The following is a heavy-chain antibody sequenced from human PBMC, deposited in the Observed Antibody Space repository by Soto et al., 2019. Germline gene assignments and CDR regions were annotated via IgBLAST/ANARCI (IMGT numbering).Heavy chain of an antibody. D-gene: IGHD3-10*01. CDR2: IVPMLGTP. Sequence: QVQLVQSGAEVKEPGSSVRVSCKASGGTFDNFIMNWVRQTPGQGLEWMGGIVPMLGTPTYAEKFKGRVTISATGSTSTAYKEVASLGSGDTAIYYCARTGTYGSSLSQYSGIDVWGPGATVTVSS. V-gene: IGHV1-69*01. CDR1: GGTFDNFI. J-gene: IGHJ6*02. CDR3: ARTGTYGSSLSQYSGIDV.